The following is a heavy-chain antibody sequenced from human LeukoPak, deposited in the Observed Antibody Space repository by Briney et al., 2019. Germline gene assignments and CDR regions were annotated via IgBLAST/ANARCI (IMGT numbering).Heavy chain of an antibody. V-gene: IGHV4-34*01. CDR2: INHSGST. Sequence: SETLSLTCAVYGGSFSGYYWSWIRQPPGKGLEWIGEINHSGSTNYNPSLKSRVTISVDTSKNQFSLKLSSVTAADTAVYYCARDAKSMYYYGSGSFYSPPIYYYYYMDVWGKGTTVTISS. J-gene: IGHJ6*03. CDR1: GGSFSGYY. D-gene: IGHD3-10*01. CDR3: ARDAKSMYYYGSGSFYSPPIYYYYYMDV.